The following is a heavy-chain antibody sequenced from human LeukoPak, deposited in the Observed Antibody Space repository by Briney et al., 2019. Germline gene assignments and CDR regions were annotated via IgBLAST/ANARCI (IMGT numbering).Heavy chain of an antibody. D-gene: IGHD1-20*01. CDR3: ARGYRSSDSGLYSWYESGVDY. CDR1: GYTFTSYY. Sequence: ASVKVSCKASGYTFTSYYMHWVRQAPGQGLEWMGIINPSGGSTSYAQKFQSRVTMTRDTSTSTVYMELSSLRSEDTAVYYCARGYRSSDSGLYSWYESGVDYWGQGTLVTVSS. V-gene: IGHV1-46*01. J-gene: IGHJ4*02. CDR2: INPSGGST.